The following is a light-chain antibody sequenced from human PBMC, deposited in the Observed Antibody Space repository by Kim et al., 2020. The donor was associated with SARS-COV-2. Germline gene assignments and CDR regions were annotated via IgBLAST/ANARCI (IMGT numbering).Light chain of an antibody. CDR3: QSYDSVHVV. CDR1: SSNIGAGYD. Sequence: PGQRVTISCTGSSSNIGAGYDVHWYQQLPGTAPKLLIYGNSNRPSGVPDRFSGSKSGTSASLAITGLQAEDEADYYCQSYDSVHVVFGGGTQLTVL. V-gene: IGLV1-40*01. CDR2: GNS. J-gene: IGLJ2*01.